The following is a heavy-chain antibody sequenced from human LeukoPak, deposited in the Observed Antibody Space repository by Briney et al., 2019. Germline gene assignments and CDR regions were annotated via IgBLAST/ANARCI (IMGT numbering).Heavy chain of an antibody. CDR1: GFTVSSDY. Sequence: GGSLRLSCAASGFTVSSDYMSWVRQAPGKGLEWVSVIYSSSITSYADSVKGRFTISRHNSKNTLYLQMNSLKADDTAVYYCARGRGAANDAFDIWGQGTMVTVSS. V-gene: IGHV3-53*04. CDR3: ARGRGAANDAFDI. CDR2: IYSSSIT. D-gene: IGHD3-10*01. J-gene: IGHJ3*02.